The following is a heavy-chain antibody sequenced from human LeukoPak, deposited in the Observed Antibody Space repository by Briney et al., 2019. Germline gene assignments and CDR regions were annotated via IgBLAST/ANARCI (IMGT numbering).Heavy chain of an antibody. CDR2: ITGSGAT. V-gene: IGHV3-23*01. D-gene: IGHD5-24*01. J-gene: IGHJ4*02. Sequence: GGSLRLSCAASGFTFSIFAMSWVRQAPGKGLEWVSTITGSGATYYADSVKGRFTIPRDNSKNMLYLQMDSLRAEDTAVYYCARVRRDGYYFDSWGQGTLVTVSS. CDR3: ARVRRDGYYFDS. CDR1: GFTFSIFA.